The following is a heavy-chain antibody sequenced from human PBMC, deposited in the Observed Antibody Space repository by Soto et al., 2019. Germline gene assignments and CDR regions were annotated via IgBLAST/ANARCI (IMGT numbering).Heavy chain of an antibody. CDR2: ISAYNGNT. V-gene: IGHV1-18*01. J-gene: IGHJ4*02. Sequence: QVKLVQSGTEVKKPGASVKVSCKASGYSFATSGISWVRQAPGQGLGWMGWISAYNGNTNYEQKLQDRVTMTTDTSTSTAYLELRSLRSDDTAVYYCARAGHYYDSSGYADWGQGTLVTVSS. CDR1: GYSFATSG. D-gene: IGHD3-22*01. CDR3: ARAGHYYDSSGYAD.